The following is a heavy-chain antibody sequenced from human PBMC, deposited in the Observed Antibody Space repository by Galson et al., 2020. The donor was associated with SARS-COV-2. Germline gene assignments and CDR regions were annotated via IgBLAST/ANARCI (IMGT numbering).Heavy chain of an antibody. V-gene: IGHV3-30*18. J-gene: IGHJ5*01. CDR2: ITYDGSNE. CDR3: AKNYFGYGDYPNFFDS. D-gene: IGHD4-17*01. Sequence: GESLKISCAASGFTFSSYGMHWVRQAPGKGLEWVAAITYDGSNEYYVDSMKCRFTISRDNSKKTMYLQMNSLRVEDTAVYYCAKNYFGYGDYPNFFDSWGQGTLVTVSS. CDR1: GFTFSSYG.